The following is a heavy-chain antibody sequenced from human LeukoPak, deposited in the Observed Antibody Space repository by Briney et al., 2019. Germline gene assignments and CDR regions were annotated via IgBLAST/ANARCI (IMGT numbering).Heavy chain of an antibody. CDR2: IYYSGST. Sequence: SETLSLTCTVSGGSISGYYWTWIRQPPGKGLDWIGYIYYSGSTNYNPSLQSRVTISVDTSKNQFSLKLSSVTAADTAVYYCARRSSGWYNYFDEWGQGTLVTVS. J-gene: IGHJ4*02. CDR3: ARRSSGWYNYFDE. CDR1: GGSISGYY. D-gene: IGHD6-19*01. V-gene: IGHV4-59*08.